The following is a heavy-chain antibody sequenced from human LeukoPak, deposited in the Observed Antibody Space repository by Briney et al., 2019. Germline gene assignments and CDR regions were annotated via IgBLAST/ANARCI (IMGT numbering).Heavy chain of an antibody. CDR3: AQQLGYKGYFDY. V-gene: IGHV3-33*01. D-gene: IGHD6-13*01. CDR2: IWYDGSNK. CDR1: GFTFSSYG. J-gene: IGHJ4*02. Sequence: GGSLRLSCAASGFTFSSYGMHWVRQAPGKGLEWVAVIWYDGSNKYYADSVKGRFTISRDNSKNTLYLQMNSLRAEDTAVYYCAQQLGYKGYFDYWGQGTLVTVSS.